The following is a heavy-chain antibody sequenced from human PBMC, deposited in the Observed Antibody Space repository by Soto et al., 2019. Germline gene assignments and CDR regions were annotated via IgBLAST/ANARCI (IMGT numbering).Heavy chain of an antibody. D-gene: IGHD2-15*01. V-gene: IGHV4-61*01. CDR1: GGSVSSGSYY. Sequence: PSETLSLTCTVSGGSVSSGSYYWSWIRQPPGKGLEWIGYIYYSGSTNYNPSLKSRVTISVDTSKSQFSLKLSSVTAADTAVYYCARSPYCSGGSCPRAAFDIWGQGTMVTVSS. J-gene: IGHJ3*02. CDR3: ARSPYCSGGSCPRAAFDI. CDR2: IYYSGST.